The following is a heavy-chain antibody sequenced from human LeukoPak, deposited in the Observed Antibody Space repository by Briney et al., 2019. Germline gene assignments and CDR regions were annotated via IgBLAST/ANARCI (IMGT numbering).Heavy chain of an antibody. CDR3: ARVGDSRLFDY. D-gene: IGHD3-22*01. CDR1: GGSISSYY. J-gene: IGHJ4*02. V-gene: IGHV4-59*01. Sequence: PSETLSLTCTVSGGSISSYYWSWIRQPPGKGLEWIGYIYYSGSTNYNPSLKSRVTISVDTSKNQFSLKLSSVTAADTAVYYCARVGDSRLFDYWGQGTLVTVSS. CDR2: IYYSGST.